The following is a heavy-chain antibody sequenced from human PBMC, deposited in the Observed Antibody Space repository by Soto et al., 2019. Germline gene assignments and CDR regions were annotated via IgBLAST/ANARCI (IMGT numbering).Heavy chain of an antibody. CDR2: ISRERRTI. CDR1: GFSFSEYH. CDR3: ARYLSGGALAQDLDY. V-gene: IGHV3-11*01. Sequence: LRLSCVAAGFSFSEYHMTWICQAPWKGLEFISYISRERRTIYYIDSVKGRFTVSRDNAENSLYLQMDSLSAEDTALYFCARYLSGGALAQDLDYWGQGTQVTVSS. J-gene: IGHJ4*02. D-gene: IGHD2-15*01.